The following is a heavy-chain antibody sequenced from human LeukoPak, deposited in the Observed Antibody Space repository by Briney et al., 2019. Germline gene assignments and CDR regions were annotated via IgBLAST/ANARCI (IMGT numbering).Heavy chain of an antibody. J-gene: IGHJ4*02. CDR3: ARGEAYYDFWSGYYC. D-gene: IGHD3-3*01. CDR1: GFTFSSYS. CDR2: ISSSSSYI. Sequence: PGGSLRLSCAASGFTFSSYSMNWVRQAPGKGLEWVSSISSSSSYIYYADSVKGRFTISRDNAKNSLYLQMNSLRAEDTAVYYCARGEAYYDFWSGYYCWGQGTLVTVSS. V-gene: IGHV3-21*01.